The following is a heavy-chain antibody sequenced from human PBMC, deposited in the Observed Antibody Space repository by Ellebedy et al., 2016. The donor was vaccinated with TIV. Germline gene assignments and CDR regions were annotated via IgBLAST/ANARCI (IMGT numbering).Heavy chain of an antibody. J-gene: IGHJ4*02. D-gene: IGHD3-10*01. CDR1: GFSFSSYW. Sequence: GESLKISCVGSGFSFSSYWMSWVRQTPGKGLEWVASIKQEGYEQSYVDSVEGRFTISRDNAQSSLYLQMTSLRAEDTAVYYCARDQGWATPGSTRFDYWGQGTLVTVSS. CDR2: IKQEGYEQ. V-gene: IGHV3-7*01. CDR3: ARDQGWATPGSTRFDY.